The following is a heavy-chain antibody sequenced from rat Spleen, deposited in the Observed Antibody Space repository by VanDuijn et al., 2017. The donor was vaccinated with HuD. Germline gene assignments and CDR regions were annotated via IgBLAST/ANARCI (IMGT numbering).Heavy chain of an antibody. Sequence: EVQLVESGGGLVQPGGSMKLSCAASGFTFSDYYMAWVRQAPTKGLEWVASISTGGGSTYYPDSVKGRFTISRDNAKSTLYLQMNSLRSEDTATYYCTRDQETVNWLFDFWGQGTLVTVSS. CDR2: ISTGGGST. D-gene: IGHD4-2*01. J-gene: IGHJ3*01. V-gene: IGHV5-25*01. CDR3: TRDQETVNWLFDF. CDR1: GFTFSDYY.